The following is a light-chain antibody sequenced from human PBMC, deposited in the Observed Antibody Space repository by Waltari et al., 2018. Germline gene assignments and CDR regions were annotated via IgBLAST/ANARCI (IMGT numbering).Light chain of an antibody. J-gene: IGLJ3*02. V-gene: IGLV2-8*01. Sequence: QSALTQPPSASGSPGQSVTISCTGTSSDIGAYNYVSWYQQHPGKAPKLMIFEVSNRPSGVPDRFSGSKSGNTASLTVSGLQADDEGEYYCSSYTGRSWVFGGGTELTVL. CDR2: EVS. CDR1: SSDIGAYNY. CDR3: SSYTGRSWV.